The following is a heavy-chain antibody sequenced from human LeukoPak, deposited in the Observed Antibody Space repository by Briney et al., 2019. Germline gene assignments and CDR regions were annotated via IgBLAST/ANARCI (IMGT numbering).Heavy chain of an antibody. J-gene: IGHJ6*03. V-gene: IGHV1-69*05. CDR3: ARDWKRGPTYYYMDV. D-gene: IGHD1-1*01. CDR2: IIPIFGTA. CDR1: GGTFSSYA. Sequence: SVKVSCKASGGTFSSYAVSWVRQAPGQGLEWMGGIIPIFGTANYAQKFQGRVTVTTDESTSTAYMELSSLRSEDMAVYYCARDWKRGPTYYYMDVWGKGTTVTVSS.